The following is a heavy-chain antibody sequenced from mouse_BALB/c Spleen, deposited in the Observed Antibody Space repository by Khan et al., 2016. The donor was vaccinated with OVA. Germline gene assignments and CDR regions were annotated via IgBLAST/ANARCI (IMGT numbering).Heavy chain of an antibody. V-gene: IGHV1-18*01. Sequence: VQLKQSGPELVKPGASMKISCKASGYSFTDYTMHWVKQSHGKNLEWIGLINPYNGGTNYNQKFKDRATLTVDKSSSTAYMELLSLKSEDSAVYYCSRSGYAGFAYLGQGTLVTVSA. D-gene: IGHD1-3*01. CDR3: SRSGYAGFAY. J-gene: IGHJ3*01. CDR2: INPYNGGT. CDR1: GYSFTDYT.